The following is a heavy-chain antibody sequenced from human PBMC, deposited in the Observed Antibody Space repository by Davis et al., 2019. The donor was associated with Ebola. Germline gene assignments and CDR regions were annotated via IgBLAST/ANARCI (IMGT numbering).Heavy chain of an antibody. Sequence: GGSLRLSCAASGFTFSSYSMNWVRQAPGKGLEWVSYISSSSSTIYYADSVKGRFTISRDNSENTLYLQMNSLRAADTAVYYCARSTTYGASIYYYGMDVWGQGTTVTVSS. CDR2: ISSSSSTI. CDR3: ARSTTYGASIYYYGMDV. CDR1: GFTFSSYS. D-gene: IGHD4/OR15-4a*01. J-gene: IGHJ6*02. V-gene: IGHV3-48*01.